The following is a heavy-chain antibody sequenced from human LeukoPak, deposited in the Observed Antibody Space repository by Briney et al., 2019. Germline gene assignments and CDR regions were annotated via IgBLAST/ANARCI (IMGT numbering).Heavy chain of an antibody. CDR3: ARGMAAVAGIFDY. J-gene: IGHJ4*02. CDR2: ISSTGYST. Sequence: GGSLRLSCAVSGFTFSSYTMNWVRQAPGKGLAWVSAISSTGYSTYYADSVKGRFTISRDNSKNTLYLQMNSLRAEDTAVYYCARGMAAVAGIFDYWGQGTLVTVSS. V-gene: IGHV3-23*01. D-gene: IGHD6-19*01. CDR1: GFTFSSYT.